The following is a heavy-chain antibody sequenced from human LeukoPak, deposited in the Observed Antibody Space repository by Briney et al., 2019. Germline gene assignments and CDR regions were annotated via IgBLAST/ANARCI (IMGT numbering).Heavy chain of an antibody. J-gene: IGHJ3*02. D-gene: IGHD3-10*01. CDR1: GGSISSGDYY. CDR3: ARVKYYYGSGMRIGAFDI. Sequence: KPSETLSLTCTVSGGSISSGDYYWSWIRQPPGKGLEWIGYIYYSGSTYYNPSLKSRVTISVDTSKNQFSLKLSSVTAADTAVYYCARVKYYYGSGMRIGAFDIWGQGTMVTVSS. CDR2: IYYSGST. V-gene: IGHV4-30-4*01.